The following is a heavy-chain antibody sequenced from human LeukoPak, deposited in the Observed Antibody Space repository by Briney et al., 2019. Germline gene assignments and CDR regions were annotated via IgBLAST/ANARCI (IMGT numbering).Heavy chain of an antibody. CDR1: GFTFSSYA. V-gene: IGHV3-64D*06. D-gene: IGHD6-19*01. J-gene: IGHJ3*02. CDR3: VTRGGNIAVAGTGAFDI. Sequence: GGSLRLSCSASGFTFSSYAMHWVRQAPGKGLEYVSAISSNGGSTYYADSVKGRFTISRDNSKNTLYLQMSSLRAEDTAAYYCVTRGGNIAVAGTGAFDIWGQGTMVTVSS. CDR2: ISSNGGST.